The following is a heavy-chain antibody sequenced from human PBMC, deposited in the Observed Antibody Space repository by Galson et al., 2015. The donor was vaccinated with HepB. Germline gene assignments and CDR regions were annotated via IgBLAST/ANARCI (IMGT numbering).Heavy chain of an antibody. Sequence: QSGAEVKKPGESLKVSCKGSGYSFPTYWIGWVRQMPGKGLEWMRIIFPADSNTKYSPSFQGQVTISADMSISTAYLQWGSLKVSDTAMYYCARPAGRGYSTGRAPYYFDYWGQGTLVTVSS. J-gene: IGHJ4*02. CDR2: IFPADSNT. D-gene: IGHD6-19*01. CDR3: ARPAGRGYSTGRAPYYFDY. V-gene: IGHV5-51*03. CDR1: GYSFPTYW.